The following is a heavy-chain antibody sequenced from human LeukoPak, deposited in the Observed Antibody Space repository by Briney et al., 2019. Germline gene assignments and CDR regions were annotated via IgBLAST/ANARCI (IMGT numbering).Heavy chain of an antibody. CDR1: GGSISSYY. CDR2: IYTSGST. Sequence: PSETLSLTCTVSGGSISSYYWSWIRQPAGKGLEWIGRIYTSGSTNYNPSLKSRVTISVDTSKNQFSLKLSSVTAADTAVYYCARIKKTYLVRGVIALFDYWGQGTLVTVSS. J-gene: IGHJ4*02. CDR3: ARIKKTYLVRGVIALFDY. D-gene: IGHD3-10*01. V-gene: IGHV4-4*07.